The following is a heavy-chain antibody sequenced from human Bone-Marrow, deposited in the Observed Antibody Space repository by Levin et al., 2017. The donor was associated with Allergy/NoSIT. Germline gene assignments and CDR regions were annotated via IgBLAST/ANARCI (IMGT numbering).Heavy chain of an antibody. D-gene: IGHD6-19*01. J-gene: IGHJ3*02. CDR2: ISYDGSNK. V-gene: IGHV3-30*04. Sequence: GGSLRLSCAASGFTFSSYAMHWVRQAPGKGLEWVAVISYDGSNKYYADSVKGRFTISRDNSKNTLYLQMNSLRAEDTAVYYCAREDSSGWYSDAFDIWGQGTMVTVSS. CDR3: AREDSSGWYSDAFDI. CDR1: GFTFSSYA.